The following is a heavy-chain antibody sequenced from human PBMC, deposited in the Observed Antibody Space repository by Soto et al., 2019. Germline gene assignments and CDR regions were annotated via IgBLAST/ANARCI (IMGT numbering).Heavy chain of an antibody. CDR1: GFTFSDYY. V-gene: IGHV3-11*03. CDR2: ISSSTSHT. Sequence: GGSLRLSCAVSGFTFSDYYMTWIRQAPGKGLEWVSYISSSTSHTNYADSVKGRFTISRDNAKNSLFLQMNSLRAEDTAVYYCASPWSGYSPALDYWGQGTLVTVSS. J-gene: IGHJ4*02. D-gene: IGHD3-3*01. CDR3: ASPWSGYSPALDY.